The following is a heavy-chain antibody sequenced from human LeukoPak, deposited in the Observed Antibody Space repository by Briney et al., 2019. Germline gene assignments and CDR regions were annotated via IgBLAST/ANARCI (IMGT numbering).Heavy chain of an antibody. CDR2: ISTYNRNA. CDR1: GYSFTSYG. Sequence: ASVKVSCKASGYSFTSYGISWVRQAPGQGLEWMGWISTYNRNASYAQEFQGRVTMTTETSTSTTYMELRSLRSDDTAVYYCARDGWEDILTLSYNGMDVWGQGTTVTVSS. J-gene: IGHJ6*02. D-gene: IGHD3-9*01. V-gene: IGHV1-18*01. CDR3: ARDGWEDILTLSYNGMDV.